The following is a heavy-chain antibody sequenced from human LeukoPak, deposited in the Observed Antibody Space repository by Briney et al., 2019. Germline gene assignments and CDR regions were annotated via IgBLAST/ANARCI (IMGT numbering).Heavy chain of an antibody. Sequence: GGSLRLSCAASGFTVSSNYMSWVRQAPGKGLEWVSVIYSGGSTYYADSVKGRFTISRDNSKNTLYLQMNSLRAEDTAVYYCARDSPTRGDAFDIWGQGTMVTVSS. CDR2: IYSGGST. V-gene: IGHV3-53*05. CDR3: ARDSPTRGDAFDI. J-gene: IGHJ3*02. CDR1: GFTVSSNY. D-gene: IGHD3-16*01.